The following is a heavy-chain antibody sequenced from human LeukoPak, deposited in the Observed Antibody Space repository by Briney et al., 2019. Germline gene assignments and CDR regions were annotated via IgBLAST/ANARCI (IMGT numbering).Heavy chain of an antibody. J-gene: IGHJ5*02. Sequence: LGGSLRLSCAASGFTFSSYAMHWVRQAPGKGLEWVAVISYDGSNKYYADSVKGRFTISRDNSKNTLYLQMNSLRAEDTAVYYCARGSPRPLYSSGWYGRGDWFDPWGQGTLVTVSS. CDR3: ARGSPRPLYSSGWYGRGDWFDP. V-gene: IGHV3-30-3*01. CDR2: ISYDGSNK. CDR1: GFTFSSYA. D-gene: IGHD6-19*01.